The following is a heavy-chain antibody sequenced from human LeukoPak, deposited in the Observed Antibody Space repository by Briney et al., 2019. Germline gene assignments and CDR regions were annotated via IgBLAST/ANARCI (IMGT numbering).Heavy chain of an antibody. CDR3: AKVRFPYYFDY. CDR2: ISGSGGST. Sequence: GGSLRLSSAASGFTFSSYAMGWVRQAPGKGLEWVSAISGSGGSTYYADSVKGRFNISRDNSKNTLYLHRNRLRAEDTAVYYCAKVRFPYYFDYWGQGTLVTVSS. V-gene: IGHV3-23*01. J-gene: IGHJ4*02. CDR1: GFTFSSYA.